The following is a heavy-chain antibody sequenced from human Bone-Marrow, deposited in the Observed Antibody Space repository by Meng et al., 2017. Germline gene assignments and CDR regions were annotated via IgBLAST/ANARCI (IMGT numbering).Heavy chain of an antibody. J-gene: IGHJ4*02. D-gene: IGHD6-19*01. Sequence: GSLKISCAASGFTFSSYAMHWVRQAPGKGLEWVAVISYDGSNKYYADSVKGRFTISRDNSKNTLYLQMNSLRAEDTAVYYCARVHHPPDSSGWLYYFDYWGQGTLVTVSS. CDR3: ARVHHPPDSSGWLYYFDY. CDR1: GFTFSSYA. CDR2: ISYDGSNK. V-gene: IGHV3-30*04.